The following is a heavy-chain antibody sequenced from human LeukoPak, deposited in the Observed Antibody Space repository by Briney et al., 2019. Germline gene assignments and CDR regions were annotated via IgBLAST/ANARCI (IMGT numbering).Heavy chain of an antibody. J-gene: IGHJ4*02. CDR3: ACEHS. Sequence: GGSLRLSCVASGFTFRNDWMTWVRQAPGRGLEWLASINQDGSDKYYVDSVKGRFDISRDNAENSLYLQMNSLRADDVAVYFCACEHSWGQGTVVTVSS. CDR1: GFTFRNDW. V-gene: IGHV3-7*01. CDR2: INQDGSDK.